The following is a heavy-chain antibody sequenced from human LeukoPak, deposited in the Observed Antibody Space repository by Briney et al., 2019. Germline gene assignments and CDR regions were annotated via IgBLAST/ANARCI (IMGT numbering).Heavy chain of an antibody. D-gene: IGHD6-19*01. CDR3: AKMPVSYSSGWTNFDY. J-gene: IGHJ4*02. V-gene: IGHV3-23*03. Sequence: QPGGSLRLSCAASGFTFSNYVMAWVRQVPGKGPELVSVVTIGGSSSYYADSVKGRFTISRDNSKNTLYVQMNSLRAGDTAVYFCAKMPVSYSSGWTNFDYWGQGTLVTVSS. CDR1: GFTFSNYV. CDR2: VTIGGSSS.